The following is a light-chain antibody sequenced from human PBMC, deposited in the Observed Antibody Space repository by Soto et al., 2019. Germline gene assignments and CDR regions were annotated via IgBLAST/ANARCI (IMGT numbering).Light chain of an antibody. J-gene: IGKJ4*01. CDR1: NNIYSD. CDR3: RHYKYWPPVT. CDR2: GAS. Sequence: VMAQSPATLSVGPGDTVTLSCRTSNNIYSDLAWYHQKPGQSPRLHISGASTRATGVPARLSGSGFATELTLTIVSLQSEDVVLYYCRHYKYWPPVTFGGGTRVEI. V-gene: IGKV3-15*01.